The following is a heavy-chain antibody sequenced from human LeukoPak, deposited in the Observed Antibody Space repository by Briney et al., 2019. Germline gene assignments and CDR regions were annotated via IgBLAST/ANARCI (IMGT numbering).Heavy chain of an antibody. J-gene: IGHJ4*02. D-gene: IGHD2/OR15-2a*01. CDR2: IFSSSTYI. CDR3: ARDFYDGFALDY. Sequence: PGGSLRLSCAASGFAFNTYSMNWVRKAPGKGLEWVSFIFSSSTYIYYTDSVKGRFTISRDNARNSLYLQMDNLRAEDTGVYYCARDFYDGFALDYWGQGTLVTVSS. V-gene: IGHV3-21*03. CDR1: GFAFNTYS.